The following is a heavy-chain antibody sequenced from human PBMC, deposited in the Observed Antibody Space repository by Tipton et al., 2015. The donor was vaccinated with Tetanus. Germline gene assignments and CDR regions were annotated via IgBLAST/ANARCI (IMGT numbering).Heavy chain of an antibody. CDR1: GDSISRGGYS. D-gene: IGHD3-3*02. J-gene: IGHJ2*01. Sequence: TLSLTCTVSGDSISRGGYSWNWIRQHPEKGLEWIGNIYYSGSTYSSPSLKSRVSLSMDTSKNQFSLRLTSVTAADTAVYYCARERIRLIGEVVFRFFDVWGRGTLVTVSS. CDR2: IYYSGST. V-gene: IGHV4-31*03. CDR3: ARERIRLIGEVVFRFFDV.